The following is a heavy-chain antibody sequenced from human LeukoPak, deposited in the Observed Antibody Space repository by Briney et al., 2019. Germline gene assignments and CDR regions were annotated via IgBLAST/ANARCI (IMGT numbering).Heavy chain of an antibody. D-gene: IGHD2-2*01. Sequence: GGSLRLSCAGSGFTFNSYVMHWVRQAPGKGPEWVALIGGDGGERYYGESVKGRFTISRDNSKNTPYVQMNSLRPEDTAIYYCARARGDSQPASRYFEYWGQGVPVTVSS. CDR2: IGGDGGER. V-gene: IGHV3-30*03. J-gene: IGHJ4*02. CDR3: ARARGDSQPASRYFEY. CDR1: GFTFNSYV.